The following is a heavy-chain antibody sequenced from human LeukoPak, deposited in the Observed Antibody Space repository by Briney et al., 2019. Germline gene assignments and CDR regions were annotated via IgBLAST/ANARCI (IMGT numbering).Heavy chain of an antibody. Sequence: ASVKVSCKASGYTFTSYAMHWVRQAPGQRLEWMGWINAGNGNTKYSQKFQGRVTITRDTSASTAYMELSSLRSEDTAVYYCARGASRANWGLSDAFDIWGQGTMVTVSS. CDR1: GYTFTSYA. D-gene: IGHD7-27*01. J-gene: IGHJ3*02. V-gene: IGHV1-3*01. CDR3: ARGASRANWGLSDAFDI. CDR2: INAGNGNT.